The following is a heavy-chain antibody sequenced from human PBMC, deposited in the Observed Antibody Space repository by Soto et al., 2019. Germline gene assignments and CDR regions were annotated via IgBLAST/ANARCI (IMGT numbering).Heavy chain of an antibody. CDR1: GGSISSYY. D-gene: IGHD6-19*01. CDR2: IYYSGST. J-gene: IGHJ5*02. CDR3: ARVAGEQWLALTYNWFDP. Sequence: SETLSLTCTVSGGSISSYYWSWIRQPPGKGLEWIGYIYYSGSTNYNPSLKSRVTISVDTSKNQFSLKLSSVTAADTAVYYCARVAGEQWLALTYNWFDPWGQGTLVTVSS. V-gene: IGHV4-59*01.